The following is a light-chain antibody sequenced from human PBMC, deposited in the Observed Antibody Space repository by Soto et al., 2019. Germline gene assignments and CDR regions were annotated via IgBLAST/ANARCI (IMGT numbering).Light chain of an antibody. CDR2: GAS. V-gene: IGKV3D-15*02. Sequence: MVMTQSPAALSVSPGERATLYCMASQSVSSNLAWYQQKPGQAPRLLIYGASTRATGIPARFSGSGSGTDFALTISRLEPEDFALYYCQQYDASPLTFGPGTKVDIK. J-gene: IGKJ3*01. CDR3: QQYDASPLT. CDR1: QSVSSN.